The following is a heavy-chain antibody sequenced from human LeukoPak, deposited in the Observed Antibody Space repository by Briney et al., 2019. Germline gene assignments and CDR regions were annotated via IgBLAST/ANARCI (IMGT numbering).Heavy chain of an antibody. J-gene: IGHJ3*02. Sequence: GGSLRLSCADCGFTVSSTMMSWVRQAPGKGLEWVSVIYSGGSTYYADSVKGRFTISRDNSKNTLYLQMNSLRAEDTAVYYCMRLLHDDAYYIWGQGTMVTVSS. CDR1: GFTVSSTM. D-gene: IGHD2-15*01. V-gene: IGHV3-53*01. CDR2: IYSGGST. CDR3: MRLLHDDAYYI.